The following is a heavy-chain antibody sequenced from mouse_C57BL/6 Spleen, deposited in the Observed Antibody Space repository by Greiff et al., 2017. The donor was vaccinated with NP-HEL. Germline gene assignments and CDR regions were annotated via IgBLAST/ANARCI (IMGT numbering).Heavy chain of an antibody. V-gene: IGHV1-26*01. CDR2: INPNNGGT. Sequence: VQLQQSGPELVKPGASVKISCKASGYTFTDYYMNWVKQSHGKSLEWIGDINPNNGGTSYNQKFKGKATLTVDKSSSTAYMELRSLTSEDAAVYYCARQLRRGFDYWGQGTTLTVSS. D-gene: IGHD3-2*02. CDR3: ARQLRRGFDY. CDR1: GYTFTDYY. J-gene: IGHJ2*01.